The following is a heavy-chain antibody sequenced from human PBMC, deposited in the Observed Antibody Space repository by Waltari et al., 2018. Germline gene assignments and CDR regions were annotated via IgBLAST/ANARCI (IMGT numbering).Heavy chain of an antibody. J-gene: IGHJ6*02. Sequence: QVQLVQSGAEVKKSGSSVKVSCKASGGTFSSYAISWVRQAPGQGLEWMGGIIPIFGTANYAQKFQGRVTITTDESTSTAYMELSSLRSEDTAVYYCARLDHYYYGMDVWGQGTTVTVSS. D-gene: IGHD3-3*01. V-gene: IGHV1-69*05. CDR2: IIPIFGTA. CDR1: GGTFSSYA. CDR3: ARLDHYYYGMDV.